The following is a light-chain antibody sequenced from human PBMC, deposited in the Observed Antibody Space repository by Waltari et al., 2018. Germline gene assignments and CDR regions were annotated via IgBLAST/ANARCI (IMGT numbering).Light chain of an antibody. Sequence: EIAMTQSPATLSVSPGERATLSCRASQSVSRNLAWYQQKPGQAPRPLVYAASTRATGIPARVRGSGSGTEFTLTISSLQSEDFAVYYCQQYNSWRTFGQGTKVEIK. J-gene: IGKJ1*01. CDR1: QSVSRN. CDR2: AAS. V-gene: IGKV3-15*01. CDR3: QQYNSWRT.